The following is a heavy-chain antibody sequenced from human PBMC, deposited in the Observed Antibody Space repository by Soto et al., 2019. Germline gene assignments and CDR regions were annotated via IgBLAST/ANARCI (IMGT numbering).Heavy chain of an antibody. CDR3: ARHYGGNCFDY. CDR1: GGSISSSSYY. Sequence: QLQLQESGPGLVKPSETLSLTCTVSGGSISSSSYYWGWIRQPPGKGLEWIGSIYYSVSTYYNPSLKSRVTISVDTSKNQFSLKLSSVTAADTAVYSCARHYGGNCFDYWGQGTLVTVSS. CDR2: IYYSVST. D-gene: IGHD2-15*01. J-gene: IGHJ4*02. V-gene: IGHV4-39*01.